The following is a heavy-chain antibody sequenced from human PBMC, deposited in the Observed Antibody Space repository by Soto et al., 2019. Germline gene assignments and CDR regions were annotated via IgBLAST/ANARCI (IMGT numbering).Heavy chain of an antibody. V-gene: IGHV4-4*02. CDR3: VARLRVNSSGWGRGAFDDY. D-gene: IGHD6-19*01. Sequence: QVQLQESGPGLVKPSGTLSLTCAVSGGSISSSNWWSWVRQPPGKGLEWIGEIYHSGSTNYNPSLKSRVTISVDKSKNQFSLKLSSETAADTAVYYCVARLRVNSSGWGRGAFDDYWGQGTLVTVSS. CDR2: IYHSGST. J-gene: IGHJ4*02. CDR1: GGSISSSNW.